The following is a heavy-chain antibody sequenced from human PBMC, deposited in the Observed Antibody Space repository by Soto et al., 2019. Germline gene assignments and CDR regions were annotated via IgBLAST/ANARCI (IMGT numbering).Heavy chain of an antibody. CDR2: ISPKSTFR. Sequence: GGSLRLSCATSGFPFNDYYMTWIRQAPGKGLEWLSHISPKSTFRNYADSVKGRFTISRANTESSLFLQMNSLGVDDTAVYSCVRGGGGGMFEHWGQGVLVTVSS. CDR3: VRGGGGGMFEH. J-gene: IGHJ4*02. V-gene: IGHV3-11*06. D-gene: IGHD2-21*01. CDR1: GFPFNDYY.